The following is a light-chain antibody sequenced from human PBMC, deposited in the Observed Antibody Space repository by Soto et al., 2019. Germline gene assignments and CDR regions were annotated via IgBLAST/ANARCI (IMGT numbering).Light chain of an antibody. V-gene: IGKV3-15*01. Sequence: EIVITQSPATLSVSPGERATLSCRASQSVRSDFAWYQQKPGQAPRLLIYGASSRETGIPARFSGSGAGTECTLTISSLQSEDVAVDYCQQYNNWTPTFGPGTKVDIK. CDR3: QQYNNWTPT. CDR1: QSVRSD. J-gene: IGKJ3*01. CDR2: GAS.